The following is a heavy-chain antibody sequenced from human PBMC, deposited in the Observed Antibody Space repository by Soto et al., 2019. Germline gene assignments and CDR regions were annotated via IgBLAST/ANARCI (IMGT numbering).Heavy chain of an antibody. V-gene: IGHV3-74*01. CDR3: AGGRVVVTAILNY. D-gene: IGHD2-21*02. Sequence: EVQLVESGGGLVQPGGSLRLSCAASGFTFSSYWMHWVRQAPGKGLVWVSRINSDGSSTSYADSVKGRFTISRDNAQNALYLQMNSLRAVDAAVYYCAGGRVVVTAILNYWDHGTRVTVSS. J-gene: IGHJ4*01. CDR2: INSDGSST. CDR1: GFTFSSYW.